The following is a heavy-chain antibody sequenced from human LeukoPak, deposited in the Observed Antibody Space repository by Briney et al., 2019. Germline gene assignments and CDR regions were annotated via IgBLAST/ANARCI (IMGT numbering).Heavy chain of an antibody. CDR2: INHSGST. CDR3: ARGLYYYGSAIVY. D-gene: IGHD3-10*01. Sequence: SETLSLTCAVYGGSFSGYYWSWIRHPPVKGLEWIGEINHSGSTNYNPSLKSRVTISVDTSKNQFALKLSSVTAADTAVYYCARGLYYYGSAIVYWGQGTLVTVSS. CDR1: GGSFSGYY. J-gene: IGHJ4*02. V-gene: IGHV4-34*01.